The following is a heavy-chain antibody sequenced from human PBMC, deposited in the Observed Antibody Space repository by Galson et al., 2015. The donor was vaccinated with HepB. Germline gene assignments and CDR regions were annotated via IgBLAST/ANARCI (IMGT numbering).Heavy chain of an antibody. D-gene: IGHD2-15*01. V-gene: IGHV6-1*01. Sequence: CAISGDSVSSNSAAWNWIRQSPSRGLEWLGRTYYRSKWYNDYAVSVKSRITINPDTSKNQFSLQLNSVTPEDTAVYYRARDAYCSGGSCYFYWISYFDYWGQGTLVTVSS. CDR3: ARDAYCSGGSCYFYWISYFDY. J-gene: IGHJ4*02. CDR2: TYYRSKWYN. CDR1: GDSVSSNSAA.